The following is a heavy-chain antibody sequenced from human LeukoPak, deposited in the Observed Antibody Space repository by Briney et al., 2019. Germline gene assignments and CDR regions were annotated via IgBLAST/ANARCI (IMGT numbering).Heavy chain of an antibody. Sequence: SETLSLTCTVSGGSISSYYWSWIRQPPGKGLEWIGYIYYSGSTNYNPSLKSRVTISVDTSKNQFSLKLSSVTAADTAVYYCASGFQGYYHGMDVWGQGTTVTVSS. CDR2: IYYSGST. V-gene: IGHV4-59*01. J-gene: IGHJ6*02. D-gene: IGHD2-21*01. CDR3: ASGFQGYYHGMDV. CDR1: GGSISSYY.